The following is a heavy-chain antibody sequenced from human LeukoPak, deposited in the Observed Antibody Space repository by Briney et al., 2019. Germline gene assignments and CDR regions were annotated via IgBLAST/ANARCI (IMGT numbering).Heavy chain of an antibody. D-gene: IGHD4-17*01. J-gene: IGHJ3*02. CDR3: ARGSTTAQRKDAFDI. V-gene: IGHV3-21*01. CDR2: ISAGSGYI. Sequence: PGGSLRLSCAASGFTFSSYSMNWVRQAPGKGLEWVSSISAGSGYIYYSDSIKGRFTISRDNAKGSLYLQMSSLGAEDMALYYCARGSTTAQRKDAFDIWGQGTMVTVSS. CDR1: GFTFSSYS.